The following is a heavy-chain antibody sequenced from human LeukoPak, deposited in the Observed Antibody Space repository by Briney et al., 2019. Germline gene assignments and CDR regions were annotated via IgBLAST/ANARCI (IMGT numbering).Heavy chain of an antibody. V-gene: IGHV1-8*02. J-gene: IGHJ4*02. Sequence: GASVKVSCKASGYTFTGYYMHWVRQAPGQGLEWMGRINPNSGNTGYAQKFQGRVTMTRNTSISTAYMELSSLRSEDTAVYYCARVVDTAMVIGYWGQGTLVTVSS. CDR3: ARVVDTAMVIGY. D-gene: IGHD5-18*01. CDR1: GYTFTGYY. CDR2: INPNSGNT.